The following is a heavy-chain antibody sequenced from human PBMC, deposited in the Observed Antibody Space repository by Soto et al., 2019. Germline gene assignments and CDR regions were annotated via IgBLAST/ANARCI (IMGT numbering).Heavy chain of an antibody. Sequence: EVQLVESGGGLVKPGGSLRLSCAASGFTFSSYSMNWVRQAPGKGLEWVSSISSSSSYIYYADSVKGRFTISRDNAKNSLYLQMNSLRAEDTAVYYCARVPDNTAPSCMDVWGQGTTVTVSS. CDR3: ARVPDNTAPSCMDV. CDR2: ISSSSSYI. D-gene: IGHD5-18*01. V-gene: IGHV3-21*01. J-gene: IGHJ6*02. CDR1: GFTFSSYS.